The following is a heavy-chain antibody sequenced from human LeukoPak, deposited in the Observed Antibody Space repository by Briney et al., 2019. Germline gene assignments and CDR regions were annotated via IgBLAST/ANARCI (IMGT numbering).Heavy chain of an antibody. J-gene: IGHJ4*02. V-gene: IGHV3-23*01. CDR2: LSGSGGST. Sequence: GGSLRLSCAASGFTFSSYAMSWVRQAPGKGLEWVSALSGSGGSTYYADSVKGRFTISRDNSKNTLYLQMNSLRAEDTAVYYCAKDVTSIAAAGPDYWGQGTLVTVSS. D-gene: IGHD6-13*01. CDR1: GFTFSSYA. CDR3: AKDVTSIAAAGPDY.